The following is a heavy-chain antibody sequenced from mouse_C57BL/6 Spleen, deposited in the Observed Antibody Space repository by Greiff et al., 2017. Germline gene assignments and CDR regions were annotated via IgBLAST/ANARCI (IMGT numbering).Heavy chain of an antibody. CDR2: INPNYGTT. D-gene: IGHD1-1*01. CDR1: GYSFTDYN. Sequence: EVKLMESGPELVKPGASVKISCKASGYSFTDYNMNWVKQSNGKSLEWIGVINPNYGTTSYNQKFKGKATLTVDQSSSTAYMQLNSLTSEDSAVYYCARSPSSHYYGSSYLEYFDVWGTGTTVTVSS. CDR3: ARSPSSHYYGSSYLEYFDV. J-gene: IGHJ1*03. V-gene: IGHV1-39*01.